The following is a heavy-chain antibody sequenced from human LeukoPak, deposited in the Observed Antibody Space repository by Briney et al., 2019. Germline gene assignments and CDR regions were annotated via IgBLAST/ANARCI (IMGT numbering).Heavy chain of an antibody. V-gene: IGHV3-21*01. Sequence: AGGSLRLSCAASGFTFSSYGMHWVRQAPGKGLEWVSSISSSSYIYYADSVKGRFTISRDNAKNSLYLQMNSLRAEDTAVYYCARDRSSSYEALFDYWGQGTLVTVSS. CDR2: ISSSSYI. J-gene: IGHJ4*02. CDR1: GFTFSSYG. CDR3: ARDRSSSYEALFDY. D-gene: IGHD6-6*01.